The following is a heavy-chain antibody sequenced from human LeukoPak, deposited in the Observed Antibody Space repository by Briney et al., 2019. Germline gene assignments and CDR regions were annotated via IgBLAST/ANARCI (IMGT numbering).Heavy chain of an antibody. CDR3: AKGRAAAAGTFYFDY. V-gene: IGHV3-23*01. CDR1: GFTFSSYA. J-gene: IGHJ4*02. Sequence: GGSLRLSCAASGFTFSSYAISWVRQAPGKGLEWVSAISGSGGSTYYADSVKGRFTTSRDNSKNTLYLQMNSLRAEDTAVYYCAKGRAAAAGTFYFDYWGQGTLVTVSS. D-gene: IGHD6-13*01. CDR2: ISGSGGST.